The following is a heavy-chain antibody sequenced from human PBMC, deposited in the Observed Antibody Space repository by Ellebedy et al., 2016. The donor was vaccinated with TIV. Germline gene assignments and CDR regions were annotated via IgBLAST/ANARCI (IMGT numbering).Heavy chain of an antibody. D-gene: IGHD6-19*01. CDR2: ISYDGSNK. J-gene: IGHJ4*02. V-gene: IGHV3-30*04. CDR3: ARGDSSGWYANFDY. CDR1: GFTFSSYA. Sequence: GESLKISXAASGFTFSSYAMHWVRQAPGKGLEWVAVISYDGSNKYYADSVKGRFTISRDNSKNTLYLQMNSLRAEDAAVYYCARGDSSGWYANFDYWGQGTLVTVSS.